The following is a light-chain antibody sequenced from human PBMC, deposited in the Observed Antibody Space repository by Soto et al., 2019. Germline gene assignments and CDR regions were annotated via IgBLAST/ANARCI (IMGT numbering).Light chain of an antibody. CDR2: AAS. CDR1: QGISSY. J-gene: IGKJ5*01. CDR3: QQYCSYPLYT. V-gene: IGKV1-8*01. Sequence: AIRMTQSPSSLSASTGDRVTITCRASQGISSYLAWYQQKPGKAPKLLIYAASTLQSGVPSRFSGSGSGTDFTLTISCLQSEDFATYYCQQYCSYPLYTFGQGTRLEIK.